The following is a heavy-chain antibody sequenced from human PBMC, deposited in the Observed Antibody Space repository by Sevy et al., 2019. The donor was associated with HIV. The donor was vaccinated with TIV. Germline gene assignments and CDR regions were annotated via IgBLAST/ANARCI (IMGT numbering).Heavy chain of an antibody. CDR2: ISSSSSYI. D-gene: IGHD2-15*01. CDR3: ARVGPDIELGDY. Sequence: GGSLRLSCAASGFTFSSYSMNWVLQAPGKGLEWVSSISSSSSYIYYADSVKGRFTISRDNAKNSLYLQMNSLRAEDTAVYYCARVGPDIELGDYWGQGTLVTVSS. V-gene: IGHV3-21*01. J-gene: IGHJ4*02. CDR1: GFTFSSYS.